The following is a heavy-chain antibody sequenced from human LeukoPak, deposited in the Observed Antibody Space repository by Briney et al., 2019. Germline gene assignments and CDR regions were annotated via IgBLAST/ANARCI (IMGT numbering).Heavy chain of an antibody. J-gene: IGHJ4*02. Sequence: SETLSLTCTVSGGSISSGGYYWSWIRQHPGKGLEWIGYIYYSGSTYYNPSLKSRVTISVDTSKNQFSLKLSSVTAADTAVYYCARGIAVAGTPGLYYFDYWGQGTLVTVSS. CDR2: IYYSGST. D-gene: IGHD6-19*01. CDR3: ARGIAVAGTPGLYYFDY. V-gene: IGHV4-31*03. CDR1: GGSISSGGYY.